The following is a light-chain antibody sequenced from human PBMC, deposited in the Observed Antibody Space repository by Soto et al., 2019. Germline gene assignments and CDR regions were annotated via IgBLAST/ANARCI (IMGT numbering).Light chain of an antibody. V-gene: IGKV1-5*01. J-gene: IGKJ1*01. CDR3: QKYNSYLWT. CDR1: QSISNW. Sequence: DIQMTQSSPTLSASVGGTVTLTCRASQSISNWLAWYQQKPGKAPKLLIYDASSLESGVPSRFSGSGSGTEFTLTISSLQPDDFATYYCQKYNSYLWTFGQGTKVDIK. CDR2: DAS.